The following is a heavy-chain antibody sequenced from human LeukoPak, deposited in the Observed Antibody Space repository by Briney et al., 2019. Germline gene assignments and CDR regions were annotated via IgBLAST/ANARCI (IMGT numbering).Heavy chain of an antibody. V-gene: IGHV1-8*01. CDR2: MNPNSGNT. CDR3: ARENWGYYYYMDV. J-gene: IGHJ6*03. D-gene: IGHD7-27*01. CDR1: GYTFTSQD. Sequence: ASVKVSCKASGYTFTSQDINWVRQATGQGLEWMGWMNPNSGNTGYAQKFQGRVIMTRDTSINTAYMELYSLRSDDTAVYYCARENWGYYYYMDVWGKGTTVTVSS.